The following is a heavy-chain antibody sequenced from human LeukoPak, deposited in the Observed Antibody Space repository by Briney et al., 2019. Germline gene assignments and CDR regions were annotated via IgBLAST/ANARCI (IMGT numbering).Heavy chain of an antibody. D-gene: IGHD3-22*01. Sequence: SETLSLTCTVSGGSISSYYWSWIRQPPGKGLEWIGYIYYSGSTNYNPPLKSRVTISVDTSKNQFSLKLSSVTAADTAVYYCARSYYDSSGYYWPRGSYYYYYMDVWGKGTTVTVSS. J-gene: IGHJ6*03. V-gene: IGHV4-59*01. CDR2: IYYSGST. CDR1: GGSISSYY. CDR3: ARSYYDSSGYYWPRGSYYYYYMDV.